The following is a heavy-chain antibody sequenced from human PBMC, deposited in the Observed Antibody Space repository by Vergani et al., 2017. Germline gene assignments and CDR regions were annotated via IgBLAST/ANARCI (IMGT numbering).Heavy chain of an antibody. D-gene: IGHD1-26*01. CDR2: IYHSGTT. CDR1: GDSIISRHW. CDR3: AMLVGGIYFDF. Sequence: QVQLQESGPGLVKPPGTLSLTCAVSGDSIISRHWWTWVRQPPGKGLEWIGQIYHSGTTNYNPSLKSRVTMSVDKSKNQLSLKLSSMTAADTAVYYCAMLVGGIYFDFWGQGILVTVSS. V-gene: IGHV4-4*03. J-gene: IGHJ4*02.